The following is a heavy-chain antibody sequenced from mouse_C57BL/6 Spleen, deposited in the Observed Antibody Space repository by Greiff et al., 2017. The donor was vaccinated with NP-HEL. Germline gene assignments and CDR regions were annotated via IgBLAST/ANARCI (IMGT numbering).Heavy chain of an antibody. CDR2: IDPSDSET. D-gene: IGHD1-1*01. J-gene: IGHJ4*01. CDR1: GYTFTSYW. CDR3: ARKDYGSSYYAMDY. Sequence: QVQLQQPGAELVRPGSSVKLSCKASGYTFTSYWMHWVKQRPIQGLEWIGNIDPSDSETHYNQKFKDKATLTVDKSSSTAYMQLNSLTSEDSAVYYCARKDYGSSYYAMDYWGQGTSVTVSS. V-gene: IGHV1-52*01.